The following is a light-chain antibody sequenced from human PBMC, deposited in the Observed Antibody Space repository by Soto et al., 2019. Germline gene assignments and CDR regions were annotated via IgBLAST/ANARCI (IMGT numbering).Light chain of an antibody. J-gene: IGKJ1*01. Sequence: DIQMTQSPSTLSASVGDRVTITCRVSQSISGWLAWYQQKPGKAPKLLIYDVSSLESGVPSRFSGSGSGTEFTLAISSLQPDDFATYYCQQYNSYPWTFGQGTKVEIK. V-gene: IGKV1-5*01. CDR2: DVS. CDR3: QQYNSYPWT. CDR1: QSISGW.